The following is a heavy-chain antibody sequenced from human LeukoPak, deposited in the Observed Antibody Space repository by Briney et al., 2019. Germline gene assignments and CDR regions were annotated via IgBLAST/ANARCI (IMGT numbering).Heavy chain of an antibody. CDR3: ARDFRRFGESLFALGY. Sequence: ASVKVSCKASGYTFTSYDINWVRQATGQGLEWMGWMNPNSGNTGYAQKFQGRVTMTRNTSMSTAYMELSSLRSEDTAVYYCARDFRRFGESLFALGYWGQGTLVTVSS. J-gene: IGHJ4*02. CDR1: GYTFTSYD. V-gene: IGHV1-8*01. CDR2: MNPNSGNT. D-gene: IGHD3-10*01.